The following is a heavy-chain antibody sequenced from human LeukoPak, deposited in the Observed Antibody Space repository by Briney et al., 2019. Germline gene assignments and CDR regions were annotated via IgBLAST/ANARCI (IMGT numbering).Heavy chain of an antibody. V-gene: IGHV3-23*01. J-gene: IGHJ4*02. CDR2: ISGDVRST. Sequence: GGSLRLSCAAFGFIFSSYAMSWVRQAPGKGLEWVSAISGDVRSTFYADSVKGRFTISRDNSKNTLSLQMNSLRADDTAIYYCVKRADYSEKYYFDSWGRGTLVTVSS. D-gene: IGHD4-11*01. CDR1: GFIFSSYA. CDR3: VKRADYSEKYYFDS.